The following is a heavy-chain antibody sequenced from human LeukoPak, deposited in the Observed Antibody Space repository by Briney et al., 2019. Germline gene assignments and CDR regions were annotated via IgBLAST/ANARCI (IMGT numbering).Heavy chain of an antibody. V-gene: IGHV3-7*01. D-gene: IGHD2-15*01. Sequence: GGSLRLSCAASGFTFSSYWMSWVRQAPGRGLEWVANIKQDGSEKYYVDSVKGRFTISRDNAKNSLYLQMNSLRAEDTAVYYCAREKSDCSGGSCYLVFDYWGQGTLVTVSS. CDR3: AREKSDCSGGSCYLVFDY. CDR2: IKQDGSEK. J-gene: IGHJ4*02. CDR1: GFTFSSYW.